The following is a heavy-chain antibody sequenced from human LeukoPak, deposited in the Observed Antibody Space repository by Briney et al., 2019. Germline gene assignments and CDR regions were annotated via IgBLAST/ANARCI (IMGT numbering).Heavy chain of an antibody. V-gene: IGHV3-11*01. D-gene: IGHD4-17*01. Sequence: PGGSLRLSCAASGFTFSDYYMSWIRQAPGKELKWVSYISSSGSTIYYADSVKGRFTISRDNAKNSLYLQMNSLRAEDTAVYYCARANYDDYVPYCDYWGQGTLVTVSS. CDR3: ARANYDDYVPYCDY. CDR1: GFTFSDYY. CDR2: ISSSGSTI. J-gene: IGHJ4*02.